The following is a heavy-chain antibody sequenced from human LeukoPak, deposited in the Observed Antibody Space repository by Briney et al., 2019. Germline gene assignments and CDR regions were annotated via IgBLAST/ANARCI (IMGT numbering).Heavy chain of an antibody. D-gene: IGHD3-10*01. CDR3: ARLMGDYGSGSYYRHYYMDV. Sequence: GESLKISCKGSGYSFTSYWIGWVRQMPGKGLEWMGIIYPGDSDTRYSPSFQGQVTISADKSITTAYLQWSSLKASDTAIYYCARLMGDYGSGSYYRHYYMDVWGKGTTVTISS. V-gene: IGHV5-51*01. J-gene: IGHJ6*03. CDR1: GYSFTSYW. CDR2: IYPGDSDT.